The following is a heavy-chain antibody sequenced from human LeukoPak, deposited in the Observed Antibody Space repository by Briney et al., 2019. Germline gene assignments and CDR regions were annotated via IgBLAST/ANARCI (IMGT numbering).Heavy chain of an antibody. V-gene: IGHV4-59*01. Sequence: SETLSLTCTVSGGSISSYYWSWIRQPPGKGLEWIGYIYYSGSTNYNPSLKSRVTISVDTSKNQFSLKLSSVTAADTAVYYCARGRYCSSTSCHYFDYWGQGTLVTVSS. CDR3: ARGRYCSSTSCHYFDY. CDR2: IYYSGST. D-gene: IGHD2-2*01. CDR1: GGSISSYY. J-gene: IGHJ4*02.